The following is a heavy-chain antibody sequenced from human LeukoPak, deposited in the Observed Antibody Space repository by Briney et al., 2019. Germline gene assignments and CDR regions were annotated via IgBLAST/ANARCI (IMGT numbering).Heavy chain of an antibody. CDR2: IYSGGST. V-gene: IGHV3-66*01. CDR3: AVGYSSGWSHFDY. D-gene: IGHD6-19*01. J-gene: IGHJ4*02. CDR1: GFTVSSNY. Sequence: GGSLRLSCAASGFTVSSNYMSWVRQAPGKGLEWVSVIYSGGSTYYADSVKGRFTISRDNSKNTLYLQVNSLRAEDTAVYYCAVGYSSGWSHFDYWGQGTLVTVSS.